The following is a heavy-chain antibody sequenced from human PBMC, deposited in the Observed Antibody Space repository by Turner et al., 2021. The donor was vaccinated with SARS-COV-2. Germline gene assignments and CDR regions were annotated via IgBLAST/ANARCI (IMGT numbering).Heavy chain of an antibody. CDR1: GGSISSYY. D-gene: IGHD3-10*01. J-gene: IGHJ3*02. CDR2: IYYTGST. Sequence: QVQLQESGAGLVKTSETLSLTCTVSGGSISSYYWNWIRQPPGKGLEWIGYIYYTGSTNDNPSLKSRVTISVDTSKNQFSLKLSSVTAADTAVYYCASRLVGESYNHDGFDIWGQGTMVTVSS. V-gene: IGHV4-59*08. CDR3: ASRLVGESYNHDGFDI.